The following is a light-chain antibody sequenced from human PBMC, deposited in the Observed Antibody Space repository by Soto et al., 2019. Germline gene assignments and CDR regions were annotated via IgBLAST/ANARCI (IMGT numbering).Light chain of an antibody. CDR2: GAS. V-gene: IGKV3-20*01. Sequence: DIVLTQSPGTLSLSRGDRATLSCRASQSGGTSYMAWYQQKPGQAPRLLSYGASSRATGIPDRFSGSGSGTDFTLTISGLEPEDFAVYYCQQYGNSRGTFCQGTKVDIK. J-gene: IGKJ1*01. CDR3: QQYGNSRGT. CDR1: QSGGTSY.